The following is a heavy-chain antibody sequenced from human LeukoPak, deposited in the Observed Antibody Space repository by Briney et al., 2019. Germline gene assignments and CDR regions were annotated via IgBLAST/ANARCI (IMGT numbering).Heavy chain of an antibody. J-gene: IGHJ4*02. CDR2: SSAYNGNT. Sequence: ASVKVSCKSSGYTFTAYGISWVRQAPGQGLGWMGWSSAYNGNTNYAQKVQGRVTMTTDTSTSTAYMELRSLRSDDTAVYYCARGPGTPHYFDYWGQGTLVTVSS. D-gene: IGHD1-1*01. CDR1: GYTFTAYG. V-gene: IGHV1-18*01. CDR3: ARGPGTPHYFDY.